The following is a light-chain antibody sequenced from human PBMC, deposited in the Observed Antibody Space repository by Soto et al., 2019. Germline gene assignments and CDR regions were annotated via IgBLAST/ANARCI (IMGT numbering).Light chain of an antibody. Sequence: EIVLTQSPGTLSLSPGERATLSCRASQSINNNSLAWYQQKPGQAPRLLIYGASSRATGIPDRFSGSGSGTDFTLTISRLEPEDFAVSYCQQYGTSPPYTFGQGTKLEIK. CDR1: QSINNNS. CDR2: GAS. J-gene: IGKJ2*01. CDR3: QQYGTSPPYT. V-gene: IGKV3-20*01.